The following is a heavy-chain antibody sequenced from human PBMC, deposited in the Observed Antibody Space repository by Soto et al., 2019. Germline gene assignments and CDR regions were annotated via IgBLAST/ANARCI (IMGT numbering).Heavy chain of an antibody. V-gene: IGHV4-39*01. CDR1: GGSLSDYY. Sequence: SETLSLTCVVSGGSLSDYYWGWIRQPPGKGLEWIGSIYYSGSTYYNPSLKSRVTISVDTSKNQFSLKLSSVTAADTAVYYCPIGYCSSTSCYVYYYYGMDVWGQGTTVTVSS. CDR3: PIGYCSSTSCYVYYYYGMDV. CDR2: IYYSGST. J-gene: IGHJ6*02. D-gene: IGHD2-2*01.